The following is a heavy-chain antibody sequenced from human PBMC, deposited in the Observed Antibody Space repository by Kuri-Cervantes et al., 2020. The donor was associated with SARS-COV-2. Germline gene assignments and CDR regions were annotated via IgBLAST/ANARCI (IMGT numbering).Heavy chain of an antibody. CDR1: GGTFSSYA. CDR3: ARDRVVPGDYYYYGMDV. Sequence: SVKVSCKASGGTFSSYAISWVRHAPGQALEWMGGIITIFGTANYAQKFQGRVTITADESTSTAYMELSSLRSEDTAVYYCARDRVVPGDYYYYGMDVWGQGTTVTVSS. CDR2: IITIFGTA. J-gene: IGHJ6*02. D-gene: IGHD2-15*01. V-gene: IGHV1-69*13.